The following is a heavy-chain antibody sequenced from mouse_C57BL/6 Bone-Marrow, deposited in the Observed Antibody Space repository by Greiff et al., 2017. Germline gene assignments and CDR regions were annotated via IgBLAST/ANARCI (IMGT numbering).Heavy chain of an antibody. D-gene: IGHD2-4*01. V-gene: IGHV2-2*01. J-gene: IGHJ4*01. CDR2: IWSGGIT. CDR3: ARNRGTMIAYYAMDY. CDR1: GFSLTSYG. Sequence: QVQLQQSGPGLVQPSQSLSITCTVSGFSLTSYGVHWVRQSPGKGLEWLGVIWSGGITDYNAAFISRLSISKDNSKSQVFFKMNSLQADDTAIYYCARNRGTMIAYYAMDYWGQGTSVTVSS.